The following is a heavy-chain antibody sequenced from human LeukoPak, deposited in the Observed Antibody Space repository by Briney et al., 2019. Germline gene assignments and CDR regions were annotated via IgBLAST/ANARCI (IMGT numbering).Heavy chain of an antibody. CDR2: IYTSGST. D-gene: IGHD5-18*01. CDR1: GGPISSYY. V-gene: IGHV4-4*07. Sequence: SETLSLTCTVSGGPISSYYWSWIRQPAGKGLEWIGRIYTSGSTNCNPSLKSRVTMSVDTSKNQFSLKLSSVTAADTAVYYCARDAQKDTATIYFDYWGQGTLVTVSS. J-gene: IGHJ4*02. CDR3: ARDAQKDTATIYFDY.